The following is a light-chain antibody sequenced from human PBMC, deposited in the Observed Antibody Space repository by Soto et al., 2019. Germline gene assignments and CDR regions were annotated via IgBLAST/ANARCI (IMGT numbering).Light chain of an antibody. Sequence: QSALTQPASVSGSPGQSITISCTGTSSDVGGYKFVSWYQQHPGKAPKVMIYEVTNRPSGVSNRFSGSKSGNTASLTISGLQAEDEADYHCCSYTSSSTGVFGGGTKLTVL. CDR3: CSYTSSSTGV. J-gene: IGLJ3*02. V-gene: IGLV2-14*01. CDR1: SSDVGGYKF. CDR2: EVT.